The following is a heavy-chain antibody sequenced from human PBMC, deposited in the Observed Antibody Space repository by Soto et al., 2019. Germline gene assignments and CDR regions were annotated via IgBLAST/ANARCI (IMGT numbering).Heavy chain of an antibody. V-gene: IGHV3-23*01. CDR1: GFTLSNFC. D-gene: IGHD4-17*01. Sequence: EGQVLESGGGLVQPGGSLRLTCVASGFTLSNFCMSWVRQAPGKGLEWVSFVSGNGGSTYYIDSVKGRFTISRDSSTNTVSLKLNSLRAEDTAVYYCATSNYGERDWGQGALVTVSS. CDR2: VSGNGGST. J-gene: IGHJ4*02. CDR3: ATSNYGERD.